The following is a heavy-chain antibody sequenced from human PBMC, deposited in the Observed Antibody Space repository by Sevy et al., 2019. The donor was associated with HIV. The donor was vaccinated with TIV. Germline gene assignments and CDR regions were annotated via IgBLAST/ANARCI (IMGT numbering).Heavy chain of an antibody. Sequence: GGSLRLSCAASGFSLNSYWMSWVRQAPGKGLEWVANIKQDGSVKYYVDSVKGRFTISRDNSKNSLYLQMNSLRAEDTAVYCCALERLFSNVAEYFQNWGQGTLVTVSS. CDR2: IKQDGSVK. V-gene: IGHV3-7*01. D-gene: IGHD1-1*01. CDR1: GFSLNSYW. J-gene: IGHJ1*01. CDR3: ALERLFSNVAEYFQN.